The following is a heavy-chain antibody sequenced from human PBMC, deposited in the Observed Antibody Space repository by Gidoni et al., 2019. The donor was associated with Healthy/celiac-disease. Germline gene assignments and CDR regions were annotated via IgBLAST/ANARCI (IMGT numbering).Heavy chain of an antibody. CDR1: GGTFSSSA. J-gene: IGHJ6*03. D-gene: IGHD1-26*01. V-gene: IGHV1-69*06. CDR2: IIPILGTA. Sequence: QVQLVQSGAEVKKPGSSVKVSCKASGGTFSSSAISWLRQAPGQGLEWMGGIIPILGTANYAQKFQGRVTITADKSTSTAYMELSSLRSEDTAVYYCARRSLVGATSSFQSGYYYMDVWGKGTTVTVSS. CDR3: ARRSLVGATSSFQSGYYYMDV.